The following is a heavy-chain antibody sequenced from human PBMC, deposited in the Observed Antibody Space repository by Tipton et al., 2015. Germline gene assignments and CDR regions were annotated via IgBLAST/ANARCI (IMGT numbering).Heavy chain of an antibody. CDR2: INPGDSDT. CDR3: ARRLPYFEWSKVYYFDY. D-gene: IGHD3-9*01. CDR1: AYTFTTNW. Sequence: QLVQSGAEVRKPGESLKISCKGFAYTFTTNWIGWVRQMPGKGLEWMGLINPGDSDTRYSPSFQGRVTISADKSISTAYLQWSSLQASDTAMYYCARRLPYFEWSKVYYFDYWGQGSPVTVSP. V-gene: IGHV5-51*01. J-gene: IGHJ4*02.